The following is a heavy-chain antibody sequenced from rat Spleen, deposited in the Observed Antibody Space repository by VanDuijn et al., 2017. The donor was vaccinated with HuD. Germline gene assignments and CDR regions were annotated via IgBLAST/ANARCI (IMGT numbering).Heavy chain of an antibody. V-gene: IGHV5-25*01. CDR2: ITNAAGKV. Sequence: EVQLVESGGGLVQPGRSLKLSCTASGLSFSNYDMAWVRQAPTKGLEWVASITNAAGKVYYPDSVKGRFTISRDTAQNILYLQMNSLRSEDTATYYCTRRYPLTGYWYFDFWGPGTMVTVSS. D-gene: IGHD3-8*01. J-gene: IGHJ1*01. CDR1: GLSFSNYD. CDR3: TRRYPLTGYWYFDF.